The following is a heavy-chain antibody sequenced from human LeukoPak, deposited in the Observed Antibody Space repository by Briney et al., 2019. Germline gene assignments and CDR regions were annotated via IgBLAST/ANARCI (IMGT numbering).Heavy chain of an antibody. V-gene: IGHV3-30*04. CDR1: GFPFSTYA. CDR2: ISSDGSNK. J-gene: IGHJ3*02. CDR3: TRDQTLTFNDAFDI. D-gene: IGHD4-17*01. Sequence: GGPLRLPCTASGFPFSTYAMHGAPESPDKGLEGVAVISSDGSNKYYAASVKGRFTISRDNSKNTLFLQMNSLRAEDTAVYYCTRDQTLTFNDAFDIWGQGTMVTVSS.